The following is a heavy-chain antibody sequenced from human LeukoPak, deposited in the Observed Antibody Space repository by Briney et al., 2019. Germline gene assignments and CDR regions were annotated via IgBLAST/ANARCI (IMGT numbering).Heavy chain of an antibody. D-gene: IGHD5-24*01. CDR3: ARDRDGYNNPGY. J-gene: IGHJ4*02. CDR2: ISSSSSFL. Sequence: GGSLRLSCAASGFTFSSYEMNWVRQAPGKGLEWASSISSSSSFLYYADSVKGRFTISRDNAKNSLYLQMNSLRAEDTAVYYCARDRDGYNNPGYWGQGTLVTVSS. CDR1: GFTFSSYE. V-gene: IGHV3-21*01.